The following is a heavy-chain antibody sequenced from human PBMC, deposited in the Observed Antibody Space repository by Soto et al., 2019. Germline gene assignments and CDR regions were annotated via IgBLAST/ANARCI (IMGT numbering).Heavy chain of an antibody. CDR3: ARAPVITMIVVVSGMDV. Sequence: GASVKVSCEASGYTFTSYGISWVRQAPGQGLEWMGWISAYNGNTNYAQKLQGRVTMTTDTSTSTAYMELRSLRSDDTAVYYCARAPVITMIVVVSGMDVWGPGTTVTV. J-gene: IGHJ6*02. D-gene: IGHD3-22*01. CDR2: ISAYNGNT. V-gene: IGHV1-18*01. CDR1: GYTFTSYG.